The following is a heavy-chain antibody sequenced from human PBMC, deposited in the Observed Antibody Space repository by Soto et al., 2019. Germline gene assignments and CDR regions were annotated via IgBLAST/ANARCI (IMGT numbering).Heavy chain of an antibody. Sequence: SETLSLTCTVSGGSVSSGSYYWSWIRQPPGKGLEWIGYIYYSGSTNYNPSLKSRVTISVDTSKNQFSLKLSSVTAADTAVYYCARDQRYYYDSSGYRNWFDPWGQGTLVTVSS. CDR3: ARDQRYYYDSSGYRNWFDP. J-gene: IGHJ5*02. D-gene: IGHD3-22*01. V-gene: IGHV4-61*01. CDR2: IYYSGST. CDR1: GGSVSSGSYY.